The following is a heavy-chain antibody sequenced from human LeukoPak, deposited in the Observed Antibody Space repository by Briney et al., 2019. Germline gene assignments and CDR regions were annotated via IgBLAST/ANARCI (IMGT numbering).Heavy chain of an antibody. J-gene: IGHJ4*02. CDR2: INPSGGST. Sequence: ASVKVSCKTSGYTFTSYYIHWLRQAPGQGLEWMGVINPSGGSTGYPQKFQGRVTITRDTSTSTVYMELSSLRFEDTAVYYCARDRAVAGFRFDYWGQGTLVTVSS. D-gene: IGHD6-19*01. V-gene: IGHV1-46*01. CDR3: ARDRAVAGFRFDY. CDR1: GYTFTSYY.